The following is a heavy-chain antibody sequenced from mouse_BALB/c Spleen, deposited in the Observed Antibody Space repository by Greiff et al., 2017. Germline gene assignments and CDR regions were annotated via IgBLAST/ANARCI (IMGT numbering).Heavy chain of an antibody. J-gene: IGHJ2*01. CDR2: ISNGGGST. CDR1: GFTFSSYT. CDR3: ARRRYYGYDVYFDY. D-gene: IGHD2-2*01. V-gene: IGHV5-12-2*01. Sequence: EVKLMESGGGLVQPGGSLKLSCAASGFTFSSYTMSWVRQTPEKRLEWVAYISNGGGSTYYPDTVKGRFTISRDNAKNTLYLQMSSLKSEDTAMYYCARRRYYGYDVYFDYWGQGTTLTVSS.